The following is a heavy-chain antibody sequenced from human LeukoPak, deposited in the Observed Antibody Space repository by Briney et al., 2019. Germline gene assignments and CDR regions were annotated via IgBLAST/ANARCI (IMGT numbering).Heavy chain of an antibody. V-gene: IGHV3-7*01. D-gene: IGHD1-26*01. CDR1: GFTFSSYW. Sequence: PGGSLRLSCAASGFTFSSYWMSWVRQAPGKGLEWVANIKQGGSEKYYVDSVKGRFTISRDNAKNSLYLQMNSLRAEDTAVYYCARDEASLVGATTKNYYYGMDVWGQGTTVTVSS. J-gene: IGHJ6*02. CDR2: IKQGGSEK. CDR3: ARDEASLVGATTKNYYYGMDV.